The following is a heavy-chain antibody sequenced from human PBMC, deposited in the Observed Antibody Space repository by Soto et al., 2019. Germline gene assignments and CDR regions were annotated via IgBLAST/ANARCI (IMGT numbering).Heavy chain of an antibody. CDR1: GGSISSSSYY. V-gene: IGHV4-39*01. Sequence: SETLSLTCTVSGGSISSSSYYWGWIRQPPGKGLEWIGSIYYSGSTYYNPSLKSRVTISVDTSKNQFSLKLSSVTAADTAVYYCARALRQLVRFDPWGQGTLVTVSS. CDR3: ARALRQLVRFDP. CDR2: IYYSGST. D-gene: IGHD1-1*01. J-gene: IGHJ5*02.